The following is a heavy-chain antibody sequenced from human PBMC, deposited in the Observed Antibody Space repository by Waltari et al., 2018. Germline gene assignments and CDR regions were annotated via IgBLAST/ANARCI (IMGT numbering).Heavy chain of an antibody. V-gene: IGHV1-2*06. Sequence: QVQLVQSGAEVKKPGASVKVSCKASGYTFTGYYMHWVRQAPGQGLEWMGRINPNSGGTNYAQKFQGRVTMTRDTSISTAYMELSRLRSDDTAVYYCARFPLGMVQGVINGIMLNDAFDIWGQGTMVTVSS. CDR1: GYTFTGYY. D-gene: IGHD3-10*01. J-gene: IGHJ3*02. CDR3: ARFPLGMVQGVINGIMLNDAFDI. CDR2: INPNSGGT.